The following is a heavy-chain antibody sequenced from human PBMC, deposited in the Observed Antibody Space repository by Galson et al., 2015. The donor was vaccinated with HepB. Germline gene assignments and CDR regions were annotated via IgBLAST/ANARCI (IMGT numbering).Heavy chain of an antibody. J-gene: IGHJ4*02. CDR1: GFTFSDYY. V-gene: IGHV3-11*01. D-gene: IGHD5-18*01. CDR3: ARPPRGYGYAYEY. CDR2: ISTSGGTI. Sequence: SLRLSCAASGFTFSDYYINWIRQAPGKGLEWLSYISTSGGTIYYADSVKGRFTISRDNSKNSVYLQMNSLRAEDTAVYYCARPPRGYGYAYEYWGQGTLVTVSS.